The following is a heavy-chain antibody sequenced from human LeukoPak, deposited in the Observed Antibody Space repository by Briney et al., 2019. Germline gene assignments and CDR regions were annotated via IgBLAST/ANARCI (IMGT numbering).Heavy chain of an antibody. CDR3: AKDSSGWYGEYFQH. CDR2: ISGSGGST. D-gene: IGHD6-19*01. CDR1: GFTFSSYA. J-gene: IGHJ1*01. Sequence: PGGSLRLSCAASGFTFSSYAMSWVRQAPGKGLGWVSAISGSGGSTYYADSVKGRFTISRDNSKNTLYLQMNSLRAEDTAVYYCAKDSSGWYGEYFQHWGQGTLVTVSS. V-gene: IGHV3-23*01.